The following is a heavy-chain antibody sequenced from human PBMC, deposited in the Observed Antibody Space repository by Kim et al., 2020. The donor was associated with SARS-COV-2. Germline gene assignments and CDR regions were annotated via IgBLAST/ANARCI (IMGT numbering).Heavy chain of an antibody. D-gene: IGHD3-10*01. CDR3: ARDSDYYGSGSYYGAEYFQH. CDR1: GGTFSSYA. Sequence: SVKVSCKASGGTFSSYAISWVRQAPGQGLEWMGGIIPIFGTANYAQKFQGRVTITADESTSTAYMELSSLRSEDTAVYYCARDSDYYGSGSYYGAEYFQHWGQGTLVTVSS. V-gene: IGHV1-69*13. J-gene: IGHJ1*01. CDR2: IIPIFGTA.